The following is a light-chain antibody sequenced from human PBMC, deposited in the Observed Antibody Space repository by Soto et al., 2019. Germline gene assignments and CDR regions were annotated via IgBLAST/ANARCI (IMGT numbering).Light chain of an antibody. Sequence: DIPMTQSSSAPAASIGDRGTITCQASHGICAHLNCWQQKPGKAPELLIYNXSNLEGGVPXRFGGSGPGTDFTLTITGLQPEDIATYYCQQYYSLPYTFGQGTK. V-gene: IGKV1-33*01. CDR2: NXS. CDR3: QQYYSLPYT. CDR1: HGICAH. J-gene: IGKJ2*01.